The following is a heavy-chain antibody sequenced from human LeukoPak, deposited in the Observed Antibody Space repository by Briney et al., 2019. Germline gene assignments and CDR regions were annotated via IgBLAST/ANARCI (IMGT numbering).Heavy chain of an antibody. V-gene: IGHV1-18*01. CDR2: ISAYNGNT. CDR1: GYTFTSYG. Sequence: ASVKVSCKASGYTFTSYGISWVRQAPGQGLEWMGWISAYNGNTNYAQKLQGRVTMTTDTSTSTAYMELRSLRSDDTAVYYCARDKYYDFWSGSASTLSASTYMDVWGKGTTVTVSS. CDR3: ARDKYYDFWSGSASTLSASTYMDV. J-gene: IGHJ6*03. D-gene: IGHD3-3*01.